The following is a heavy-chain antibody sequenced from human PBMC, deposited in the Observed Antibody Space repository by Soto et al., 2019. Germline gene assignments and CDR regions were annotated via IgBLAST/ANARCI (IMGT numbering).Heavy chain of an antibody. D-gene: IGHD3-22*01. CDR1: GFTFSSYA. Sequence: EVQLLESGGGLVQPGRSLRLSCAASGFTFSSYAMSWVRQAPGKGLEWVSAISGSGGTTYYAASVKGRFTISRDNSKNTLFLQMNSLRSDDTAVYYCARDRYDTTYYYYVGADYWGQGTLVTVSS. J-gene: IGHJ4*02. CDR2: ISGSGGTT. CDR3: ARDRYDTTYYYYVGADY. V-gene: IGHV3-23*01.